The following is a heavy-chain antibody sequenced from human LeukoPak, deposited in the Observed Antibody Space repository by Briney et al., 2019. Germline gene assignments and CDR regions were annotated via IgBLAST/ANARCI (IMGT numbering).Heavy chain of an antibody. CDR2: IRIGGGGT. CDR3: ARCMVLSQGWCNWFDP. D-gene: IGHD6-13*01. J-gene: IGHJ5*02. Sequence: PGGSLRLSCAASGFDLTAHAMTWVRQAPAKGLEWVSSIRIGGGGTYYADSVKGRFTISRDNSENTLHLQMNNLRVEDTAGYFCARCMVLSQGWCNWFDPWGQGTLVTVSS. CDR1: GFDLTAHA. V-gene: IGHV3-23*01.